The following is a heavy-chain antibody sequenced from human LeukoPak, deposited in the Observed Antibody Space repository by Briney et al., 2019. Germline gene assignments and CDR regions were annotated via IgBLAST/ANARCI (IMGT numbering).Heavy chain of an antibody. CDR1: GYTFSNYG. D-gene: IGHD3-10*01. V-gene: IGHV1-18*01. CDR3: ARGDYFDY. CDR2: VSTFDADT. Sequence: ASVKVSCKASGYTFSNYGISWVRQAPGQGLEWVGWVSTFDADTNYAQKLQGRVTMTTDTSTTTAYMELRSLTSDDTAVYYCARGDYFDYWGQGTLATVSS. J-gene: IGHJ4*02.